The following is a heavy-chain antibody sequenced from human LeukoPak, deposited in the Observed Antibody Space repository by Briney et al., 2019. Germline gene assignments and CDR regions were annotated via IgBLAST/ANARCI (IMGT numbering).Heavy chain of an antibody. CDR3: ARSIPYGTTWYGRSDY. J-gene: IGHJ4*02. CDR2: HFASNK. Sequence: GGSLRLSCVTSGFIFSSYGIHWVRQAPGKGLEWVAWHFASNKYYAESVRGRFTMSRDNSKSTLYLQMDSLRVEDTAIYYCARSIPYGTTWYGRSDYWGQGTLVTVSS. CDR1: GFIFSSYG. D-gene: IGHD6-13*01. V-gene: IGHV3-33*01.